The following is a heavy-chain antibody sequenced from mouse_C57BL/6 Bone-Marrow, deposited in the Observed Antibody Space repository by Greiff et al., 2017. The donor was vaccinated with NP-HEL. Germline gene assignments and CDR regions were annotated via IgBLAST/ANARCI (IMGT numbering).Heavy chain of an antibody. Sequence: VQLKQPGAELVKPGASVKLSCKASGYTFTSYWMHWVKQRPGRGLEWIGRIDPNSGGTKYNEKFKSKATLTVDKPSSTAYMQLSSLTSEDSAVYYCANYYGSSPYAMDYWGQGTSVTVSS. V-gene: IGHV1-72*01. CDR2: IDPNSGGT. D-gene: IGHD1-1*01. CDR3: ANYYGSSPYAMDY. CDR1: GYTFTSYW. J-gene: IGHJ4*01.